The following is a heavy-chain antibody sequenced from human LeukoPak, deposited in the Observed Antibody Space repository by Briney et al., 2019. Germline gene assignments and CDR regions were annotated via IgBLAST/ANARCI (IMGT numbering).Heavy chain of an antibody. V-gene: IGHV5-51*01. CDR2: IYPGDSDT. CDR1: GXSFTSYC. CDR3: AILGYCSGGSCYSDAFDI. Sequence: GESLKISFKGSGXSFTSYCISWVRQMPGKGLEWMGIIYPGDSDTRYSPSFQGQVTISADKSISTAYLQWSSLKASDTAMYYCAILGYCSGGSCYSDAFDIWGQGTMVTVSS. D-gene: IGHD2-15*01. J-gene: IGHJ3*02.